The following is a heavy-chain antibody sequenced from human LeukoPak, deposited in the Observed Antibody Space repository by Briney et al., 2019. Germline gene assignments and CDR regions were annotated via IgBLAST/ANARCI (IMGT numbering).Heavy chain of an antibody. CDR3: ASTYYYDSSGPYPFDP. V-gene: IGHV4-61*02. Sequence: SETLSLTCTVSGGSISSGSYYWSWIRQPAGKGLEWIGRIYTSGSTNYNPSLKSRVTISVDTSKNQFSLKLSSVTAADTAVYYCASTYYYDSSGPYPFDPWGQGTLVTVSS. J-gene: IGHJ5*02. CDR1: GGSISSGSYY. D-gene: IGHD3-22*01. CDR2: IYTSGST.